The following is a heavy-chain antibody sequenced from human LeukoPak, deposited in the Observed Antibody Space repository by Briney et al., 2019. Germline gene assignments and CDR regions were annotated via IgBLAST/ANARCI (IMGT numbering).Heavy chain of an antibody. Sequence: ASVKVSCKASGYTFTAYYIHWVRQAPGQGLEWMGWINPNSGGTNYAQKFQGRVTMTRDTSISTAYMELSRLRSDDTAVYYCARDWYCSGGRCLDVFDIWGQGTMVTVSS. CDR1: GYTFTAYY. D-gene: IGHD2-15*01. V-gene: IGHV1-2*02. CDR3: ARDWYCSGGRCLDVFDI. CDR2: INPNSGGT. J-gene: IGHJ3*02.